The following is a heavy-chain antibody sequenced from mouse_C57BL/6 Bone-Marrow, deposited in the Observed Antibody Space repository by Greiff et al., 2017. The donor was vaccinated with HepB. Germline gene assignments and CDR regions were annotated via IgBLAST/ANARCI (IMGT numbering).Heavy chain of an antibody. CDR1: GYAFSSSW. J-gene: IGHJ3*01. D-gene: IGHD2-5*01. Sequence: VQLQQSGPELVKPGASVKISCKASGYAFSSSWMNWVKQRPGKGLEWIGRIYPGDGDTNYNGKFKGKATLTADKSSSTAYMQLSSLTSEDSAVYFCAERGLHSNSGFAYWGQGTLVTVSA. V-gene: IGHV1-82*01. CDR2: IYPGDGDT. CDR3: AERGLHSNSGFAY.